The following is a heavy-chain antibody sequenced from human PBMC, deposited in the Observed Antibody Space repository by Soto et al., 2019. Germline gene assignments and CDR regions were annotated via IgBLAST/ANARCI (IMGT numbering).Heavy chain of an antibody. CDR3: ARRFGMATNAFDI. CDR1: GGSISSSSYY. V-gene: IGHV4-39*01. J-gene: IGHJ3*02. CDR2: IYYSGST. D-gene: IGHD3-16*01. Sequence: PSETLSLTCTVSGGSISSSSYYWGGIRQPPGKGLEWIGSIYYSGSTYYNPSLKSRVTISVDTSKNQFSLKLSSVTAADTAVYYCARRFGMATNAFDIWGQGTMVTVSS.